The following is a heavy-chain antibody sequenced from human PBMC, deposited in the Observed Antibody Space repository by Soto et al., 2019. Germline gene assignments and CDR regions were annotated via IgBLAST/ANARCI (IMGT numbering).Heavy chain of an antibody. V-gene: IGHV4-59*01. CDR1: GGSISSYY. Sequence: QVQLQESGPGLVKPSETLSLTCTVSGGSISSYYWSWIRQPPGKGLEWIGYIYYSGSTNYNPSLKSRVTRSVDTSKNQFSLRLSSVTAADTAVYYCARDYYGSGSYKDYYYYYMDVWGKGTTVTVSS. D-gene: IGHD3-10*01. CDR3: ARDYYGSGSYKDYYYYYMDV. J-gene: IGHJ6*03. CDR2: IYYSGST.